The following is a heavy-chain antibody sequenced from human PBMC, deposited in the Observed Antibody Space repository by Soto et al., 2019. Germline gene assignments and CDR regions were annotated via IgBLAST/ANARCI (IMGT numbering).Heavy chain of an antibody. CDR1: GYTFTSYD. CDR2: MNPNSGNT. V-gene: IGHV1-8*01. Sequence: QVQLVQSGAEVKKPGASVKVSCKASGYTFTSYDINWVRQATGQGLEWMGWMNPNSGNTGYAQKVQGRVTMTRNTSISTAYMELSSLRSEDTAVYYCARVAVEQWLVWVNYWGQGTLVTVSS. CDR3: ARVAVEQWLVWVNY. D-gene: IGHD6-19*01. J-gene: IGHJ4*02.